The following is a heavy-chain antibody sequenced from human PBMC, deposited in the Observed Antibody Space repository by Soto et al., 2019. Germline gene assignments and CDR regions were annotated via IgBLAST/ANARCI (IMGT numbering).Heavy chain of an antibody. CDR1: GGSFSGYY. Sequence: SDPLSLTCAVYGGSFSGYYWSWIRQPPGKGLEWIGEINHSGSTNYNPSLKSRVTISVDTSKNQFSLKLSSVTAADTAVYYCARGSWRSSGWPMNWFDPWGQGTLVTVS. CDR3: ARGSWRSSGWPMNWFDP. J-gene: IGHJ5*02. V-gene: IGHV4-34*01. D-gene: IGHD6-19*01. CDR2: INHSGST.